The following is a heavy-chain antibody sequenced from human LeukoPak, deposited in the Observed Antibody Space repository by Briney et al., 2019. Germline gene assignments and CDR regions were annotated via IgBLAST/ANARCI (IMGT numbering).Heavy chain of an antibody. V-gene: IGHV3-23*01. CDR2: ISGSGGST. J-gene: IGHJ3*02. CDR3: AKDARGPLDAFDI. CDR1: GFTFSSYA. Sequence: GGSLRLSCAASGFTFSSYAMSWVRQDPGKGLEWVSAISGSGGSTYYADSVKGRFTISRDSSKNTLYLQMNSLRAEDTAVYYCAKDARGPLDAFDIWGQGTMVTVSS. D-gene: IGHD5-12*01.